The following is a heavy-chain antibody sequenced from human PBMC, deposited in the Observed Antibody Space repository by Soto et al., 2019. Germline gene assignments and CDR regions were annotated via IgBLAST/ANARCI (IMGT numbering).Heavy chain of an antibody. CDR3: ARAGLLLDY. D-gene: IGHD1-26*01. CDR2: IWYGGSDK. V-gene: IGHV3-33*01. CDR1: GFTFSSYG. J-gene: IGHJ4*02. Sequence: QVQLVESGGGVVQPGRSLRLSCAASGFTFSSYGMHWVRQAPGKGLEGVAVIWYGGSDKYYADSVKCRFTISRDNSKNTLSRQMNSLSAEDTAVYYCARAGLLLDYWGQGTLVTVSS.